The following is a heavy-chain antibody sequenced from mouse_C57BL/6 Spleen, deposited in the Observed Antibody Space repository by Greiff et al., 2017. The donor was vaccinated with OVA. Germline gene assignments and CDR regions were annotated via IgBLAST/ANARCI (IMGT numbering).Heavy chain of an antibody. Sequence: QVQLQQSGAELVRPGASVTLSCKASGYTFTDYEMHWVKQTPVHGLEWIGAIDPETGGTANNQKFKGKAILTADKSSSTAYMELRSLTSEDSAVYYCTKRFDYDGFDYWGQGTTLTVSS. CDR3: TKRFDYDGFDY. CDR2: IDPETGGT. CDR1: GYTFTDYE. D-gene: IGHD2-4*01. V-gene: IGHV1-15*01. J-gene: IGHJ2*01.